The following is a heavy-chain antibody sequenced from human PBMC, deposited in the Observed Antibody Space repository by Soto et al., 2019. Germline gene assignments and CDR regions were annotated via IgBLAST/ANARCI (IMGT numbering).Heavy chain of an antibody. D-gene: IGHD3-10*01. CDR3: VRQGIGPLHGLVDV. CDR2: IYETGST. J-gene: IGHJ6*02. Sequence: SETLSLTCTVFDGSINDYYWNWIRQTPGKGLEWIGYIYETGSTSYNPSLNSRVTISLDRSTKQLSLKLSSATAADTAMYHCVRQGIGPLHGLVDVWGRGTTVTVSS. CDR1: DGSINDYY. V-gene: IGHV4-59*08.